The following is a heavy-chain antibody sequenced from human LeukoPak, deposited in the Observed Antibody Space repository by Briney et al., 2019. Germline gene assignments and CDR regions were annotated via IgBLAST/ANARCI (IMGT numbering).Heavy chain of an antibody. V-gene: IGHV3-23*01. D-gene: IGHD5-24*01. J-gene: IGHJ4*02. CDR2: ISGSGGST. CDR3: AKAWGDGYINFDY. Sequence: GGSLRLSSAVSEFTFSSYVMSWVRQAPGKGLEWFSAISGSGGSTYYADSVKGRFTISRDNSKNTLYLQMNSLRAEDTAVYYCAKAWGDGYINFDYWGQGTLVTVSS. CDR1: EFTFSSYV.